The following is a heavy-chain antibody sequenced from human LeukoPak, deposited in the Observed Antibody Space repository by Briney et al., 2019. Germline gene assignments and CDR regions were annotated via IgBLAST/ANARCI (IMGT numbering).Heavy chain of an antibody. J-gene: IGHJ5*02. CDR1: GGSISSHY. Sequence: PSETLSLTCTVSGGSISSHYWSWIRQPPGKGLEWIGYIYYSGSTNYNPSLKSRVTISVDTSKNQFSLTLTSVTAVDPAVSYSARVAYYDFWGGSNWFDPCGQGTLVTVYS. V-gene: IGHV4-59*11. D-gene: IGHD3-3*01. CDR3: ARVAYYDFWGGSNWFDP. CDR2: IYYSGST.